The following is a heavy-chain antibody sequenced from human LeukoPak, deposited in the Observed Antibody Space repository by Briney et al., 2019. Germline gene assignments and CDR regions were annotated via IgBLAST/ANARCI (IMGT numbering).Heavy chain of an antibody. CDR2: FYYSGNT. J-gene: IGHJ2*01. D-gene: IGHD3-3*02. CDR1: GGSISSSGYF. V-gene: IGHV4-39*07. Sequence: SETLSLTCTVSGGSISSSGYFWGWIRQPPGKGLEWIGSFYYSGNTYYNPSLKSRVTISVDTSKNQFSLRLSSVTAADTAVYYCARDSFHGPGWYFDLWGRGTLVTVSS. CDR3: ARDSFHGPGWYFDL.